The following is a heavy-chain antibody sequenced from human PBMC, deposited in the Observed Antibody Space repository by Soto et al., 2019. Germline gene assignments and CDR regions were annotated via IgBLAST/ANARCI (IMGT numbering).Heavy chain of an antibody. Sequence: QVQLQESGPGLVKPSETLSLTCTVSGGSISSYYWSWIRQPPGKGLEWIGYIYYRGSTNYNPSLKSRVTISVDTSKNQCHRKLSSVTAADPAVYCCARQFKAYSGMDVWGQGTTVTVSS. V-gene: IGHV4-59*08. J-gene: IGHJ6*02. CDR3: ARQFKAYSGMDV. CDR1: GGSISSYY. CDR2: IYYRGST.